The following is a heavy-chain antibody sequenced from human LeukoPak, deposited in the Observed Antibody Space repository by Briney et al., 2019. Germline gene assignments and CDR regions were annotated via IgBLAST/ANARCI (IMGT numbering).Heavy chain of an antibody. Sequence: SQTLSLTCAISGDNVSSNSATWNWIRQSPSRGLEWLGRTYYRSKWYNDYAVSVKSRMTIIPDTSKNQFSLQLNSATPDDTALYYCAGDRGVGAAVFFDYWGLGTLVTVSS. CDR3: AGDRGVGAAVFFDY. J-gene: IGHJ4*02. CDR1: GDNVSSNSAT. D-gene: IGHD6-13*01. V-gene: IGHV6-1*01. CDR2: TYYRSKWYN.